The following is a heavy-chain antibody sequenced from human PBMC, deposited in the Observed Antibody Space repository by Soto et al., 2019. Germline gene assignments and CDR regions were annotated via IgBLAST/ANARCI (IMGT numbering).Heavy chain of an antibody. D-gene: IGHD6-13*01. CDR1: GFTFSSYA. Sequence: GGSLRLSCSASGFTFSSYAMHWVRQAPGKGLEWVAVIWYDGSNKYYADSVKGRFTISRDNSKNTLYLQMNSLRAEDTAVYYCARDNRAAASDYWGQGTLVTVSS. V-gene: IGHV3-33*08. CDR3: ARDNRAAASDY. CDR2: IWYDGSNK. J-gene: IGHJ4*02.